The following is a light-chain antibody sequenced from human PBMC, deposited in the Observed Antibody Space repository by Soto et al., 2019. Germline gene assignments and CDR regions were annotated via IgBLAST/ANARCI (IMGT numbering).Light chain of an antibody. CDR3: QQYASSPAYT. V-gene: IGKV3-20*01. CDR1: QSVSSSY. CDR2: GAS. Sequence: EIVLTQSPGTLSLSPGERATLSCRASQSVSSSYLAWYQQKPGQAPRLLIYGASSSATGIPDRFSGSGSGTDFTPTLSTPAPEAVAVSYCQQYASSPAYTFGQGTKLAIK. J-gene: IGKJ2*01.